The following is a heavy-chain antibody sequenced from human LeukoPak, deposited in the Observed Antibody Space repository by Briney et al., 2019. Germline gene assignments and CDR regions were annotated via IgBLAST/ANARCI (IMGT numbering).Heavy chain of an antibody. CDR3: ARVEDSSSWYPTFDY. Sequence: PSETLSLTCTVSGGSIGSYYWSWIRQPPGKGLEWIGYIYYSGSTNYNPSLKSRVTISVDTSKNQFSLKLSSVTAADTAVYYCARVEDSSSWYPTFDYWGQGTLVTVSS. CDR1: GGSIGSYY. V-gene: IGHV4-59*01. CDR2: IYYSGST. J-gene: IGHJ4*02. D-gene: IGHD6-13*01.